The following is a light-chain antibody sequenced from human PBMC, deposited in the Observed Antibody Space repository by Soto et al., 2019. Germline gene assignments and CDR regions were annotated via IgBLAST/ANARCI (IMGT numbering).Light chain of an antibody. CDR2: DVT. J-gene: IGLJ3*02. V-gene: IGLV2-8*01. CDR1: SSDVGGYNY. Sequence: QSALTQPPSASGSPGQSVTISCTGTSSDVGGYNYVSWYQQHPGKAPKLMIYDVTKWPSGVPDRFSGSKSGNTASLTVSGLRAEDEADYYCSSYAGSNTWVFGGGTKLTVL. CDR3: SSYAGSNTWV.